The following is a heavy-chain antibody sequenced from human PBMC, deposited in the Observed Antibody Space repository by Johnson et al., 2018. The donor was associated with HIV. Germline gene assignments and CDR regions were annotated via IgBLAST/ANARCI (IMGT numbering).Heavy chain of an antibody. J-gene: IGHJ3*01. CDR1: GFTVSSNY. D-gene: IGHD5-12*01. CDR2: IYSDGGT. CDR3: ASGDDDGF. Sequence: VQLVESGGDVVQPGMSLRLSYAASGFTVSSNYMSWVRQAPGKGLEWVSVIYSDGGTYYADSVQARFTLSRDNSQNTLYLQMNSLRAEDTAVYYCASGDDDGFWGQGTMVTVSS. V-gene: IGHV3-66*01.